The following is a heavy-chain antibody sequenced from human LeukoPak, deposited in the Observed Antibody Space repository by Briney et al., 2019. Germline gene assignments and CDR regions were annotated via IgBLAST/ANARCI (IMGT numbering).Heavy chain of an antibody. CDR3: ARAYYDSSGYYPGY. D-gene: IGHD3-22*01. CDR2: INPGGGST. V-gene: IGHV1-46*01. CDR1: GGTFSSYY. J-gene: IGHJ4*02. Sequence: AASVKVSCKASGGTFSSYYMHWVRQAPGQGLEWMGIINPGGGSTSYAQKFQGRVTMTRDTSTSTVYMELSSLRSEDTAVYYCARAYYDSSGYYPGYWGQGTWSPSPQ.